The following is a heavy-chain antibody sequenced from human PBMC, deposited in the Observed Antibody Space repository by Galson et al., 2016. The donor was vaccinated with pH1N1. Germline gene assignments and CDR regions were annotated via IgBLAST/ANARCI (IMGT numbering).Heavy chain of an antibody. CDR3: ARLRGGITVVREVYFDL. CDR2: VYPGDSDT. J-gene: IGHJ4*02. D-gene: IGHD3-10*01. Sequence: QSGAEVTKPGESLKISCRGSGSSFTSYWIAWVRQKPGTGLEWMGIVYPGDSDTRYSPSFRGLFTFSADKSIGTAYLQWSSLEASDTAIYYCARLRGGITVVREVYFDLWGQGTLVTVSP. CDR1: GSSFTSYW. V-gene: IGHV5-51*03.